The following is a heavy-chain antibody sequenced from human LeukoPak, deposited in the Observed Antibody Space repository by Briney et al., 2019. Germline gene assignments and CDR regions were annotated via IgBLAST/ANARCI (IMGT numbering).Heavy chain of an antibody. CDR1: GFTFSSYT. CDR3: ARVVTVAWSERRPGNHYMDV. J-gene: IGHJ6*03. V-gene: IGHV3-21*01. Sequence: PGGSLRLSCAASGFTFSSYTMNWLRQAPGKGLEWVSSISSSSYIYYTESVKGRFTISRDNAKNSLYLQMNSLRAEDTAVYYCARVVTVAWSERRPGNHYMDVWGKGTAVTVSS. CDR2: ISSSSYI. D-gene: IGHD1-1*01.